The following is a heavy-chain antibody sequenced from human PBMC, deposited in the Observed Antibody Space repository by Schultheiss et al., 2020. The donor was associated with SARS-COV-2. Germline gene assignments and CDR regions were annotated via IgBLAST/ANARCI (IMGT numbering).Heavy chain of an antibody. D-gene: IGHD2-2*01. CDR1: GFTFSGSA. J-gene: IGHJ6*03. V-gene: IGHV3-33*08. Sequence: GGSLRLSCAASGFTFSGSAMHWVRQASGKGLEWVAVIWYDGSNKYYADSVKGRFTISRDNSKNTLYLQMNSLRAEDTAVYYCARDVRYCSSTSCLLNYMDVWGKGTTVTVSS. CDR3: ARDVRYCSSTSCLLNYMDV. CDR2: IWYDGSNK.